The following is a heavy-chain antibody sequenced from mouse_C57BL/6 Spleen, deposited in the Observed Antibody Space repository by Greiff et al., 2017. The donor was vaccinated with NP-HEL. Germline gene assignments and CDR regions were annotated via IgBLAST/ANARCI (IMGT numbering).Heavy chain of an antibody. CDR1: GYTFTSYW. CDR3: TRQAGNYAMDY. D-gene: IGHD3-2*02. V-gene: IGHV1-64*01. CDR2: IHPNSGST. Sequence: QVQLQQPGAELVKPGASVKLSCKASGYTFTSYWMHWVKQRPGQGLEWIGMIHPNSGSTNYNEKFKSKATLTVDNSSSTAYMQLSSLTSEDSAVYYCTRQAGNYAMDYWGQGTSVTVSS. J-gene: IGHJ4*01.